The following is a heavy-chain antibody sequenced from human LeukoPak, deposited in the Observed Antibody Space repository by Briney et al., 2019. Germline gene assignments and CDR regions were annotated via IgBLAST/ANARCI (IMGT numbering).Heavy chain of an antibody. D-gene: IGHD2/OR15-2a*01. CDR1: TFAVSAYH. CDR2: FLNDGRA. Sequence: GGSLRLSCAASTFAVSAYHVTWVRQTPGRGLEWVSVFLNDGRAFYADSVRGRFTISTDNSRNTVDLQMNSLGAEDAAVYYCAKGRNYFPIDYWGQGTLVTVSS. J-gene: IGHJ4*02. V-gene: IGHV3-53*01. CDR3: AKGRNYFPIDY.